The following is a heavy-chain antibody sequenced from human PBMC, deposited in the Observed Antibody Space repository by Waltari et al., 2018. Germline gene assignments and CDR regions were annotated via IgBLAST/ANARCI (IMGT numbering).Heavy chain of an antibody. CDR3: ARSEPRYCSGGSYPRWHYFDY. V-gene: IGHV1-3*01. CDR1: GYTFTSYA. D-gene: IGHD2-15*01. CDR2: INAGNGNT. J-gene: IGHJ4*02. Sequence: QVQLVQSGAEVKKPGASVKVSCKASGYTFTSYAMHWVRQAPGQRLEWMGWINAGNGNTKYSQKFQGRVTITRDTSASTAYMELSSLRSEDTAVYYCARSEPRYCSGGSYPRWHYFDYWGQGTLVTVSS.